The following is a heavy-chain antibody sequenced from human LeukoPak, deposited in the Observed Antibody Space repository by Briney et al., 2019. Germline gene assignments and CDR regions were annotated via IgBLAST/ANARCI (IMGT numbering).Heavy chain of an antibody. CDR2: ISGSGGST. CDR3: AKGPLLLYFDY. CDR1: GYTFSSYA. D-gene: IGHD2-15*01. Sequence: GGSLRVSCAASGYTFSSYAMSWVRQAPGKGLEWVSAISGSGGSTYYADSVKGRFTISRDNSKNTLYLQMNSLRAEDTAVYYCAKGPLLLYFDYWGQGTLVTVSS. J-gene: IGHJ4*02. V-gene: IGHV3-23*01.